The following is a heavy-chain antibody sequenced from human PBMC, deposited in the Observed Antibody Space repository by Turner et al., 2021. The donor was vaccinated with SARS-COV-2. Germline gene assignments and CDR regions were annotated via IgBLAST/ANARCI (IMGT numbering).Heavy chain of an antibody. CDR2: FDPEDGET. D-gene: IGHD3-22*01. Sequence: QVQLVQSGAEVKKPGASVKVTCKFSGYTLLELSMHWVRQAPGKGLEWMGGFDPEDGETIYAQKFQGRVTMTEDTSTDTAYMELSSLRSEDTAVYYCATAPANYYDSSGSKGFYYYYYGMDVWGQGTTVTVSS. CDR3: ATAPANYYDSSGSKGFYYYYYGMDV. V-gene: IGHV1-24*01. CDR1: GYTLLELS. J-gene: IGHJ6*02.